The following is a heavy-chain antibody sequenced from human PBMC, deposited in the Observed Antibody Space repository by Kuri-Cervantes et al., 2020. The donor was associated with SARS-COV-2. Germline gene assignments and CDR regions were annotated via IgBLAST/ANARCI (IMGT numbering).Heavy chain of an antibody. Sequence: ESLKISCAVYGGSFSGYYWSWIRQPPGKGLEWIGEINHSGSTNYNPSLKSRVTISVDTSKNQFSLKLSSVTAADTAVYYCARASRIQLWLYDAFDIWGQGTMVTVSS. CDR1: GGSFSGYY. CDR3: ARASRIQLWLYDAFDI. D-gene: IGHD5-18*01. V-gene: IGHV4-34*01. J-gene: IGHJ3*02. CDR2: INHSGST.